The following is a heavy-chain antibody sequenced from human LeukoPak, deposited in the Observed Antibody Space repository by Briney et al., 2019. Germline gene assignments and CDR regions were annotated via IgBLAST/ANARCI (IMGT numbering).Heavy chain of an antibody. Sequence: PGGSLRLSCTASGFTFGDHTMTWVRQAPGKGLEWVGFIRSKAHGGTTEYAASVKGRFTISRDDSKSIAYLQMNSLKTEDTAVYYCTRDSNGPVDPWGQGTLVTVSS. CDR1: GFTFGDHT. V-gene: IGHV3-49*04. D-gene: IGHD2-8*01. CDR2: IRSKAHGGTT. CDR3: TRDSNGPVDP. J-gene: IGHJ5*02.